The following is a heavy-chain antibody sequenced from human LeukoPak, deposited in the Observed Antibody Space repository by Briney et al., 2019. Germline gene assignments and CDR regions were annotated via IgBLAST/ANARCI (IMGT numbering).Heavy chain of an antibody. V-gene: IGHV3-23*01. CDR2: ISGSGGST. CDR1: GFTFSDYY. J-gene: IGHJ3*02. Sequence: GGSLRLSCAASGFTFSDYYMSWIRQAPGKGLEWVSAISGSGGSTYYADSVKGRFTISRDNSKNTLYLQMNSLRAEDTAVYYCAKDPLAVAGIFEGVVGAFDIWGQGTMVTVSS. CDR3: AKDPLAVAGIFEGVVGAFDI. D-gene: IGHD6-19*01.